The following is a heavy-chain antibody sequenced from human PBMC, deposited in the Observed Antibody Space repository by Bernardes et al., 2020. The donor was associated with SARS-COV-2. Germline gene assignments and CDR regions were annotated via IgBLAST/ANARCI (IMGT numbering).Heavy chain of an antibody. J-gene: IGHJ6*04. Sequence: GSLRLSCAASGFTFSSYAMHWVRQAPGKGLEWVAVISYDGSNKYYADSVKGRFTISRDNSKNTLYLQMNSLRAEDTAVYYCARDRGYYDSREWVLGFPYYYGMDVWGKGTTVTVSS. CDR1: GFTFSSYA. CDR3: ARDRGYYDSREWVLGFPYYYGMDV. CDR2: ISYDGSNK. D-gene: IGHD3-22*01. V-gene: IGHV3-30-3*01.